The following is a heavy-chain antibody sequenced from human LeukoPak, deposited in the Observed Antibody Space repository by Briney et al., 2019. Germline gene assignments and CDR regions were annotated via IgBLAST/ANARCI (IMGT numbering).Heavy chain of an antibody. D-gene: IGHD3-10*01. Sequence: SETLSFTCTVSGGSICSHYWSWIRQPPGRGLEWIGYVYRSGMTNYNPSLMRRVIMSLDTSRNHFSLKLSSVTAVDTAVYYCARVAQSVGFAEPWRYYFDYWGQGALVTVSS. J-gene: IGHJ4*02. CDR1: GGSICSHY. V-gene: IGHV4-59*11. CDR2: VYRSGMT. CDR3: ARVAQSVGFAEPWRYYFDY.